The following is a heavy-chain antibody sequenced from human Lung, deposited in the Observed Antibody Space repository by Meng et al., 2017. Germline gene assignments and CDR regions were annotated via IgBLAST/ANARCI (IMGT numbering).Heavy chain of an antibody. V-gene: IGHV3-15*01. J-gene: IGHJ4*02. Sequence: GELVGSGGGFVKPGGSLRLSCEGSGFTFSNAYMTWVRQVPGKRLEWVGRIKSKPDGETIDYAAPVKGRFTISRDDSKNTVYLQMNSLKTEDTAVYYCSGHIDYWGQGTLVTVSS. CDR3: SGHIDY. CDR2: IKSKPDGETI. D-gene: IGHD5-12*01. CDR1: GFTFSNAY.